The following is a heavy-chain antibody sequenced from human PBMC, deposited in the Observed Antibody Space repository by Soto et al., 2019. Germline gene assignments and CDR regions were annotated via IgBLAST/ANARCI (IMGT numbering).Heavy chain of an antibody. CDR3: ARGYNWNFSWFDP. V-gene: IGHV4-59*01. CDR1: GGSISSYY. Sequence: PSETLSLTCSVSGGSISSYYWSGIRQPPGKGLEWIGYIYYSGSTNYNPSLKSRVTISVDTSKNQFSLKLSSVTAADTAVYYCARGYNWNFSWFDPWGQGTLVTVSS. J-gene: IGHJ5*02. D-gene: IGHD1-7*01. CDR2: IYYSGST.